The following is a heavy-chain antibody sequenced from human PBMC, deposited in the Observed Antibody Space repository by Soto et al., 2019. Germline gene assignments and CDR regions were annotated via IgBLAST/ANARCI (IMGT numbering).Heavy chain of an antibody. CDR2: LTGSGDST. Sequence: EVQLLESGGGLVQPGGSLRLSCAASGFTFSSFAMTWVRQAPGKGLEWVSSLTGSGDSTYYAESVKGRFTISRDNSKNTLYLQMNSLIADDTALYYCAKGTAVTTGDMAYWGQGTLVAVSS. V-gene: IGHV3-23*01. J-gene: IGHJ4*02. CDR1: GFTFSSFA. CDR3: AKGTAVTTGDMAY. D-gene: IGHD4-17*01.